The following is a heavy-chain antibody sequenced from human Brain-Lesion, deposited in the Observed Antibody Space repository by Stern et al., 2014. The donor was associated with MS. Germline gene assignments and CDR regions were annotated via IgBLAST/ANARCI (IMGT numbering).Heavy chain of an antibody. CDR2: FDPEDGET. Sequence: QVQLVESGAEVKKPVASVKVSCKVSGYTLTELSMHWVRQAPRKGLEWMGGFDPEDGETIYAQKFQDRVTMTEDTSTDTAYMELSSLRSEDTAVYYCATLSPGAGGNYYRHFDYWGQGTLVTVSS. J-gene: IGHJ4*02. V-gene: IGHV1-24*01. D-gene: IGHD1-26*01. CDR3: ATLSPGAGGNYYRHFDY. CDR1: GYTLTELS.